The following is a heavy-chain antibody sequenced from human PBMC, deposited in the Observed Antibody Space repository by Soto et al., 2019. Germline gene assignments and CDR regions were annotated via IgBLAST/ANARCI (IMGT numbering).Heavy chain of an antibody. V-gene: IGHV1-18*01. Sequence: QVQLVQSGAEVKKPGASVKVSCKASGYTFTSYDISWVRQAPGQGLEWMGWISAYNGNTNYAQKLQGRVTMTTDTSTSTAYMELRSLRSDDTAVYYCARDVKPGTTVTRDAFDIWGQGTMVTVSS. D-gene: IGHD4-4*01. J-gene: IGHJ3*02. CDR2: ISAYNGNT. CDR3: ARDVKPGTTVTRDAFDI. CDR1: GYTFTSYD.